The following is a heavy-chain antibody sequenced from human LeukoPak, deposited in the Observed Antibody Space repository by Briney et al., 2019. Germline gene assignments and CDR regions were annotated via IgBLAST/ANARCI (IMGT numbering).Heavy chain of an antibody. J-gene: IGHJ6*03. CDR3: ARVAAAGYYYYYYYMDV. CDR1: GYTFTGYY. D-gene: IGHD6-13*01. CDR2: INPNIGDT. V-gene: IGHV1-2*02. Sequence: ASVKVSCKASGYTFTGYYMHWVRQAPGQGLEWMGWINPNIGDTNYAQNFQGRVTMTRDTSISTAYMELSRLRSDDTAVYYCARVAAAGYYYYYYYMDVWGKGTTVTVSS.